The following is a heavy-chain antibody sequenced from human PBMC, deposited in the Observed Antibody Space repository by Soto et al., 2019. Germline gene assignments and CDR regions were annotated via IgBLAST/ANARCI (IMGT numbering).Heavy chain of an antibody. Sequence: QVQIVQSGAEVKKPGASVRVSCKASGYIFTSYVMHWVRQAPGQRLEWMGWINAGNGNTKYSPKYQGRVTITRDTSANAAHMDLSSLTSEDTAVYFCARRNQELDYWGQGTLVTVSS. CDR1: GYIFTSYV. CDR3: ARRNQELDY. V-gene: IGHV1-3*01. D-gene: IGHD1-26*01. CDR2: INAGNGNT. J-gene: IGHJ4*02.